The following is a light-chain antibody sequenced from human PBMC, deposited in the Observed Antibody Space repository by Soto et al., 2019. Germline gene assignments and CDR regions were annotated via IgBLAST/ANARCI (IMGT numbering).Light chain of an antibody. V-gene: IGKV3-20*01. CDR1: QSVTTSH. Sequence: ELVLTQSPGTLSLSPGERATLSCRASQSVTTSHLAWYQQKPGQAPRLLIYAASTRAAGVPDRFSGSGSGTGFTLTISRLEPDDFAVFYCQDFGTLPYTFGQGTKLQIK. CDR2: AAS. CDR3: QDFGTLPYT. J-gene: IGKJ2*01.